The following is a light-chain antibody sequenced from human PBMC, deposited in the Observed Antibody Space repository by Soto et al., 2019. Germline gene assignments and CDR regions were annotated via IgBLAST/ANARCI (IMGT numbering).Light chain of an antibody. Sequence: QSALTQPASVSGSPGQSITISCTGTSSDVGGYNYVSWYQQHPGKAPKLMIYEVSNRPSGVSNRFSGSKSGNTASLTISGIQDEDEDDYYCSSYTSSSIDYVFGTGTKVTVL. CDR1: SSDVGGYNY. V-gene: IGLV2-14*01. J-gene: IGLJ1*01. CDR2: EVS. CDR3: SSYTSSSIDYV.